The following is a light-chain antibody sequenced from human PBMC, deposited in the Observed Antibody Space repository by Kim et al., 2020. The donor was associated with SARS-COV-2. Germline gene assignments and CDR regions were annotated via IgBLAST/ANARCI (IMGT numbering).Light chain of an antibody. J-gene: IGLJ3*02. V-gene: IGLV1-44*01. CDR2: ADT. CDR1: TSDVGSDT. Sequence: RVTIPCSGITSDVGSDTANWYQLLPGTAPKLLIFADTQRPSGVPARISASRSGTSGFLTISGLQGGDEAYYYCAAWDDRLNGPVFGGGTQLTVL. CDR3: AAWDDRLNGPV.